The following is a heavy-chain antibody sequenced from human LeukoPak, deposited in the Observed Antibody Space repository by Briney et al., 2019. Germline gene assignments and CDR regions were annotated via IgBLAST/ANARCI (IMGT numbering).Heavy chain of an antibody. CDR3: ASLGYCSGGSCYSYYYYYYYMDV. V-gene: IGHV1-2*02. D-gene: IGHD2-15*01. CDR1: GYTFTGYY. CDR2: INPNSGGT. J-gene: IGHJ6*03. Sequence: ASVKVSCKASGYTFTGYYMHWVRQAPGQGLEWMGWINPNSGGTNYAQKFQGRVTMTRDTSISTAYMELSRLRSDGTAVYYCASLGYCSGGSCYSYYYYYYYMDVWGKGTTVTVSS.